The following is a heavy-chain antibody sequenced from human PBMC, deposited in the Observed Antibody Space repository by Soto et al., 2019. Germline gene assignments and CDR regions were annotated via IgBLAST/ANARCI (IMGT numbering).Heavy chain of an antibody. J-gene: IGHJ5*02. Sequence: QVQLVQSGAEVKKPGSSVKVSCKASGGTFSSYAISWVRQAPGQGREWMGGIIPIFGTANYAQKFQGRVTITADESTSTAYMELSSLRSEDTAVYYCAGEHPPVVVTATWFDPWGQGTLVTVSS. CDR1: GGTFSSYA. D-gene: IGHD2-21*02. CDR2: IIPIFGTA. CDR3: AGEHPPVVVTATWFDP. V-gene: IGHV1-69*01.